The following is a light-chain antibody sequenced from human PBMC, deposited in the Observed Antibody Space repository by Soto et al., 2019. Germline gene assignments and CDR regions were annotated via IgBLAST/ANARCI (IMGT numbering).Light chain of an antibody. J-gene: IGKJ5*01. V-gene: IGKV3D-15*01. CDR2: GIS. CDR3: QQHGQWPIS. CDR1: QSVNSN. Sequence: EIVMTQSPATLSVSPGERATLSCRASQSVNSNYLAWYQQKPGQAPRLLIDGISKRATDIPDRFSGSGSGTEFTLTISSLQPEDFATYYCQQHGQWPISFGQGTRLE.